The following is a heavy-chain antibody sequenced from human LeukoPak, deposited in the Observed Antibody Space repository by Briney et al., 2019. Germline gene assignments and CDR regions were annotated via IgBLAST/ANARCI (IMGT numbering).Heavy chain of an antibody. J-gene: IGHJ4*02. CDR3: ANIQKWLPY. Sequence: ASVKVSCKASGYXFTDYYIHWVRQAPGQGLEWMGWINLNSGGTHLAQEFQGRVTMTRDTSINTAYMELSRLRSDDTAMYYCANIQKWLPYWGQGTLVTVSS. D-gene: IGHD5-18*01. V-gene: IGHV1-2*02. CDR1: GYXFTDYY. CDR2: INLNSGGT.